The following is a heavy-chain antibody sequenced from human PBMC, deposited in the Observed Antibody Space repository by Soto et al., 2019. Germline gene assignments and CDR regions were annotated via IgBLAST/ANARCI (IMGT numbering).Heavy chain of an antibody. J-gene: IGHJ6*02. Sequence: SVKVSCKASGGTFSSYAISWVRQAPGQGLEWMGGIIPIFGTANYAQKFQGRVTITADESTSTAYMELSSLRSEDTAVYYCARSEKIVVVVAATHLYGMDVWGQGTTVTVSS. V-gene: IGHV1-69*13. D-gene: IGHD2-15*01. CDR1: GGTFSSYA. CDR2: IIPIFGTA. CDR3: ARSEKIVVVVAATHLYGMDV.